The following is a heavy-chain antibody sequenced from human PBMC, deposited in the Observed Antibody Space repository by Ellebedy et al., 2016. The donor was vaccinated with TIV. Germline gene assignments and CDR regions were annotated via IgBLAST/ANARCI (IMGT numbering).Heavy chain of an antibody. CDR2: IYSGGNT. CDR3: ARDPEGVGGSLGAFDM. Sequence: PGGSLRLSCAASGFTVSRNYMSWVRQAPGKGLEWVSVIYSGGNTFYADSVKGRFTISRDNPKNTLYLQMNSLSAEDTAMYHCARDPEGVGGSLGAFDMWGQGTMVTVSS. D-gene: IGHD3-3*01. V-gene: IGHV3-53*01. J-gene: IGHJ3*02. CDR1: GFTVSRNY.